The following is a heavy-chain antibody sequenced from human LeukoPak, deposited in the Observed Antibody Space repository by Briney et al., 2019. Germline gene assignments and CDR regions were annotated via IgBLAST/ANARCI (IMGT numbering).Heavy chain of an antibody. Sequence: GGSLRLSCAASGFTVSSNYMSWVRQAPGKGLEWVSVIYSGGSTYYADSVKGRFTISRHNSKNTLYLQMNSLRAEDTAVYYCARETDTAMGYYYYGMDVWGQGTTVTVSS. CDR1: GFTVSSNY. CDR2: IYSGGST. D-gene: IGHD5-18*01. CDR3: ARETDTAMGYYYYGMDV. V-gene: IGHV3-66*01. J-gene: IGHJ6*02.